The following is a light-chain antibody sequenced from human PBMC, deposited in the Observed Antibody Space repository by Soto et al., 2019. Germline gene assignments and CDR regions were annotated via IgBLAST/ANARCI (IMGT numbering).Light chain of an antibody. V-gene: IGKV1-39*01. CDR1: QTISNY. Sequence: DIQMTQSPSSLSASVGDRVTITCRASQTISNYLNWYQQKPGKAPELLIHAASSLQSGVPSRFSGSGSGTDFTLNISSLQPEDFATYYCQQSYATPRTFGQGTKVEIK. CDR3: QQSYATPRT. J-gene: IGKJ1*01. CDR2: AAS.